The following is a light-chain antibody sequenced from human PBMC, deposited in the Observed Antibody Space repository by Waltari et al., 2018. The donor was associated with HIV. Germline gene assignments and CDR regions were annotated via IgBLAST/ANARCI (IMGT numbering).Light chain of an antibody. Sequence: QSALTQPPSASGSPGQSVTISCTGTSSDVGGYNYVSWYQQHPGKAPKLMIYEVSKRPSWVPYRFSGSKSGNTASLTVSGLQAEDEADYYCNSYAGSNNWVFGGGTKLTVL. V-gene: IGLV2-8*01. J-gene: IGLJ3*02. CDR2: EVS. CDR1: SSDVGGYNY. CDR3: NSYAGSNNWV.